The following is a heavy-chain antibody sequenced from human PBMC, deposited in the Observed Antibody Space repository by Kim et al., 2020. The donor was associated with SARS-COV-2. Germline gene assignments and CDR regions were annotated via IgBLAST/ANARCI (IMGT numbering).Heavy chain of an antibody. V-gene: IGHV4-59*13. J-gene: IGHJ5*02. Sequence: SETLSLTCTVSGGSTSSYYWSWIRQPPGKGLEWIGYIYYSGSTNYNPSLKSRVTISVDTSKNQFSLKLSSVTAADTAVYYCARVAVVPYNWFDPWGQGTL. CDR3: ARVAVVPYNWFDP. D-gene: IGHD2-21*01. CDR1: GGSTSSYY. CDR2: IYYSGST.